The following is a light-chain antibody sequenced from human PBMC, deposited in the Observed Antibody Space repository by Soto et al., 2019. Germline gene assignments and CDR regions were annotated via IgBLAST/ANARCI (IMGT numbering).Light chain of an antibody. CDR3: TSYTTSTTLVI. CDR1: SSDIGSSNY. J-gene: IGLJ2*01. Sequence: QSVLTQPASVSGSPGQSITISCTGTSSDIGSSNYVSWYQQHPGKAPKLMIYEVSNRPSGVSNRFSGSKSGNTASLTISRLQAEDEADYYCTSYTTSTTLVIFGGGTKLTVL. V-gene: IGLV2-14*01. CDR2: EVS.